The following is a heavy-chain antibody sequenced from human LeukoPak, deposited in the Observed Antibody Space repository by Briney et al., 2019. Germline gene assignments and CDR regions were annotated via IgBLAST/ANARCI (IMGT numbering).Heavy chain of an antibody. Sequence: GGSLRLSCAASGFTFSNAWMSWVRQAPGKGLEWVGRIKSKTDGGTTDYAAPVKGRFTISRDDSKNTLYLQMNSLKTEDTAVYYCTTTSIVVVRRMGYWGQGTLVTVSS. CDR1: GFTFSNAW. CDR3: TTTSIVVVRRMGY. D-gene: IGHD3-22*01. J-gene: IGHJ4*02. V-gene: IGHV3-15*01. CDR2: IKSKTDGGTT.